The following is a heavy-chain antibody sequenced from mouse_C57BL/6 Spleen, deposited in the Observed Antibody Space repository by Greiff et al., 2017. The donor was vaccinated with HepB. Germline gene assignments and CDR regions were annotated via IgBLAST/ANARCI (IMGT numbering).Heavy chain of an antibody. CDR3: ARSYGSGYEFAY. CDR2: IDPKSGGT. J-gene: IGHJ3*01. Sequence: VQLQQSGAELVKPGASVKLSCKASGYTFTSYWMHWVKQRPGRGLEWIGRIDPKSGGTKYNEKFKSKATLTVDKPSTTAYMQLSSLTSEDSAVYYCARSYGSGYEFAYWGQGTMVTVSA. CDR1: GYTFTSYW. D-gene: IGHD1-1*01. V-gene: IGHV1-72*01.